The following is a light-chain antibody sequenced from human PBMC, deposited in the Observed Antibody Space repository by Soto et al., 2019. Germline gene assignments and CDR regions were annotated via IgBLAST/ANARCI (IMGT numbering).Light chain of an antibody. CDR3: QSYDSSLSAV. V-gene: IGLV1-40*01. CDR1: SSNIGAGYE. CDR2: RSK. J-gene: IGLJ7*01. Sequence: SVLTQPPSVSGAPGQRVTIYCTGNSSNIGAGYEVHWYQQPPGTAPKLLIYRSKNRASGVPDRFSGSKYGTSASLAITGLQPEDEADYYCQSYDSSLSAVFGGGTQLTVV.